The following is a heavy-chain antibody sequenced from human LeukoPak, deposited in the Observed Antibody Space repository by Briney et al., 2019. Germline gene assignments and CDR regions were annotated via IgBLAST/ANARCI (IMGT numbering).Heavy chain of an antibody. J-gene: IGHJ4*02. CDR3: ERAGHYDYVWGSYRNLLFDY. V-gene: IGHV1-18*01. D-gene: IGHD3-16*02. CDR1: GYTFTSYG. CDR2: ISAYNGNT. Sequence: ASVKVSCKASGYTFTSYGISWVRQAPGQGLEWMGWISAYNGNTNYAQKLQGRVTMTTDTSTSTAYMELRSLRSDDTAVYYCERAGHYDYVWGSYRNLLFDYWGQGTLVTVSS.